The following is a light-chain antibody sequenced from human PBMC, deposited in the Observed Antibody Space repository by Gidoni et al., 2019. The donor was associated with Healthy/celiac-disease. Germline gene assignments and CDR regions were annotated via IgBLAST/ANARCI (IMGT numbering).Light chain of an antibody. CDR1: QSVSSSY. CDR2: GAS. CDR3: QQYGSSSIT. Sequence: EIVLTQSPGTLSLSPGESATLSCRASQSVSSSYLAWYQQKPGQAPRLLIYGASSRATGIPDRFSGSGSGTDFTLTISRLEPEDFAVYYCQQYGSSSITFGQGTRLEIK. V-gene: IGKV3-20*01. J-gene: IGKJ5*01.